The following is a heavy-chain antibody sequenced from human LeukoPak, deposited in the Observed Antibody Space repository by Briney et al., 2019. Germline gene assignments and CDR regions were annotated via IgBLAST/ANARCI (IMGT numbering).Heavy chain of an antibody. J-gene: IGHJ4*02. CDR1: GYTFTSYG. CDR3: VRAYDHVWGSYRQPGDY. V-gene: IGHV1-18*01. CDR2: ISAYNGNT. D-gene: IGHD3-16*02. Sequence: GASVKVSCKASGYTFTSYGISWVRQAPGQGLEWMGWISAYNGNTNYAQKLQGRVTVTTGTSTRTAYMELRSLRSDDTAVYYCVRAYDHVWGSYRQPGDYWGQGTLVTVSS.